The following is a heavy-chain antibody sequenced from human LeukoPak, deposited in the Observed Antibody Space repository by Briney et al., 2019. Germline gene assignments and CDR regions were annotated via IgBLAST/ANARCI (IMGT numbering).Heavy chain of an antibody. D-gene: IGHD2-2*01. CDR3: AREGRFKAQHLFDY. CDR1: GFTFSSYE. V-gene: IGHV3-48*03. Sequence: PGGSLRLSCAASGFTFSSYEMNWVRQAPGEGLEWVSYISSSGSTIYYADSVKGRFTISRDNSKSMVFLQMNSLKTEDTAMYYCAREGRFKAQHLFDYWGQGALVIVSS. CDR2: ISSSGSTI. J-gene: IGHJ4*02.